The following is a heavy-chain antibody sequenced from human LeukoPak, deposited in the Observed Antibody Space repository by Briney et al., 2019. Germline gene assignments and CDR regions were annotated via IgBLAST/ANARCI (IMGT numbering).Heavy chain of an antibody. CDR1: GFTFSSYD. Sequence: GGSLRLSCAASGFTFSSYDMHWVRQATGKGLEWVSAIGTAGDTYYPGSVKGRFTISRENAKNSLYLQMNSLRAGDTAVYYCATDKDWTYLDYWGQGTLVTVSS. J-gene: IGHJ4*02. CDR3: ATDKDWTYLDY. V-gene: IGHV3-13*01. D-gene: IGHD3/OR15-3a*01. CDR2: IGTAGDT.